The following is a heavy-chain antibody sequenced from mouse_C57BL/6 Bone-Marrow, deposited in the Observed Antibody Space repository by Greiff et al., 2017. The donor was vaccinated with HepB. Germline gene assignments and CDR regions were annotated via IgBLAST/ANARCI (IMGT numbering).Heavy chain of an antibody. CDR1: GFTFSDYY. V-gene: IGHV5-16*01. CDR2: INYDGSST. CDR3: ARDRTLYYGSSYWYFDV. Sequence: DVKLVESEGGLVQPGSSMKLSCTASGFTFSDYYMAWVRQVPEKGLEWVANINYDGSSTYYLDSLKSRFIISRDNAKNILYLQRSSLKSEDTATYYCARDRTLYYGSSYWYFDVWGTGTTVTVSS. J-gene: IGHJ1*03. D-gene: IGHD1-1*01.